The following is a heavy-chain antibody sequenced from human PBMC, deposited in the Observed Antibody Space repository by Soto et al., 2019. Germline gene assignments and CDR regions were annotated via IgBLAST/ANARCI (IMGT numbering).Heavy chain of an antibody. Sequence: ASVKVSCKASGYTFTSYGISWVRQAPGQGLEWMGWISAYNGNKNYAQKLQGRVTLTTDTSTSTAYMELRSLRSDDTAVYYCARGTPADGYNLRVDFDYWGQGTLVTVSS. D-gene: IGHD5-12*01. CDR1: GYTFTSYG. CDR2: ISAYNGNK. V-gene: IGHV1-18*04. CDR3: ARGTPADGYNLRVDFDY. J-gene: IGHJ4*02.